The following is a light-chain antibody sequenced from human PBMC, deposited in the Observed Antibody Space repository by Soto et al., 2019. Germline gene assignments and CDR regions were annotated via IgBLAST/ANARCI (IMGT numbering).Light chain of an antibody. Sequence: IVMTQSPATLSVSPGERATLSCRASQTIDNKLAWYQQSPGQAPRLLIYGASIRATGIPARFSGSGSGTEFTLTIRGLQSEDFGVYYCQQYKDWRTFGQGTKVDIK. CDR3: QQYKDWRT. J-gene: IGKJ1*01. V-gene: IGKV3-15*01. CDR2: GAS. CDR1: QTIDNK.